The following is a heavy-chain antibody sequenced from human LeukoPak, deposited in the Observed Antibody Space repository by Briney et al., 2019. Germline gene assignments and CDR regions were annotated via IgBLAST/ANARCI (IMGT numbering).Heavy chain of an antibody. CDR3: AREGSGSYYLSEYGMDV. V-gene: IGHV3-20*01. Sequence: GGSLRLSCAASGFTFEDYGMSWVRQAPGKGLEWVSGISWNGGSTGYADSVQGRFTLSRDNAKNSLYLPMNRLRAEDTVLYNCAREGSGSYYLSEYGMDVWGQGTTVTVSS. D-gene: IGHD3-10*01. CDR1: GFTFEDYG. CDR2: ISWNGGST. J-gene: IGHJ6*02.